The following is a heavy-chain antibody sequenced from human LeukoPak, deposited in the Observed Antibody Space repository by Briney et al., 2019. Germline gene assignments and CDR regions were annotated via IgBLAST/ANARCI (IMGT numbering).Heavy chain of an antibody. J-gene: IGHJ4*02. CDR1: GFTFSSYA. CDR3: ARVGIAAAGRGYFDF. Sequence: GGSLRLSCAASGFTFSSYAMHWVRQAPGKGLEWVAVISYDGSNKYYADSVKGRFTISRDNSKNTLYLQMNSLRAEDTAVYYCARVGIAAAGRGYFDFWGQGTLVTVSS. D-gene: IGHD6-13*01. V-gene: IGHV3-30-3*01. CDR2: ISYDGSNK.